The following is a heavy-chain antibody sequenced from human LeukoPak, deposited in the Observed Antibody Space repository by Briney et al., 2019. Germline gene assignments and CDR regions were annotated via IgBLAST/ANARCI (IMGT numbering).Heavy chain of an antibody. Sequence: GGSLRLSCAASGFTFSSYDMHWVRQATGKGLEWVPAIGTAGDTYYPGSVKGRFTISRENAKNSLYLQMNSLRAGDTAVYYCARAGIAVAGALDYWGQGTLVTVSS. CDR1: GFTFSSYD. J-gene: IGHJ4*02. V-gene: IGHV3-13*01. CDR3: ARAGIAVAGALDY. D-gene: IGHD6-19*01. CDR2: IGTAGDT.